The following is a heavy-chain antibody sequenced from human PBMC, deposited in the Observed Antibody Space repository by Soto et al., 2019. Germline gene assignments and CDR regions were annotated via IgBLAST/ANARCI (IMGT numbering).Heavy chain of an antibody. Sequence: EVQLVESGGGLVKPGGSLRLSCAASGFTFSSYSMNWVRQAPGKGLEWVSSISSSSSYIYYADSVKGRFTISRDNAKNSLYLQMNSLRAEDTAVYYCYQYDSSGYPPGGMDVWGQGTTVTVSS. D-gene: IGHD3-22*01. CDR1: GFTFSSYS. J-gene: IGHJ6*02. V-gene: IGHV3-21*01. CDR2: ISSSSSYI. CDR3: YQYDSSGYPPGGMDV.